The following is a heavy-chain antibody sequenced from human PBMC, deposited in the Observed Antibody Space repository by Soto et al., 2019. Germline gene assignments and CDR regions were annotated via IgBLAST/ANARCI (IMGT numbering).Heavy chain of an antibody. CDR2: ISAYNGNT. D-gene: IGHD4-17*01. CDR3: AIEVSYGDSYYYGMDV. Sequence: QVQLVQSGAEVKKPGASVKVSCKASGYTFTSYGISWVRQAPGQGLEWMGWISAYNGNTNYAQKLQGRVTMTTDTSTSTAYMELRSLRSDDTAVYYCAIEVSYGDSYYYGMDVWGQGTTVTVSS. CDR1: GYTFTSYG. J-gene: IGHJ6*02. V-gene: IGHV1-18*04.